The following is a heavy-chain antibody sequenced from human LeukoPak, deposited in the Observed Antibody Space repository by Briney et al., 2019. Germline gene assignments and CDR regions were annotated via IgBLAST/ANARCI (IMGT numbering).Heavy chain of an antibody. Sequence: SETLSLTCTVSGYSISSGYYWGWIRQPPGKGLEWIGSIYYSGSTYYNPSLKSRVTISVDTSKNQFSLKLSSVTAADTAVYYCARVDGRGGYNYWFDPWGQGTLVTVSS. V-gene: IGHV4-38-2*02. D-gene: IGHD5-24*01. CDR1: GYSISSGYY. J-gene: IGHJ5*02. CDR3: ARVDGRGGYNYWFDP. CDR2: IYYSGST.